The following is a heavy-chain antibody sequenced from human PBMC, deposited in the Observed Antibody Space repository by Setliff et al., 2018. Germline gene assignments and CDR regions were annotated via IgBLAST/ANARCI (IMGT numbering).Heavy chain of an antibody. CDR1: GFTFSGSA. J-gene: IGHJ4*02. Sequence: PGGSLRLSCAASGFTFSGSAVYWVRQASGGGLEWVGLMRSKADSYATAYAASVEARFTISRDDSKNTAYLQVNSLKTEDTAVYYCAITMTTGVDFFDYWGQGTLVTVSS. CDR2: MRSKADSYAT. CDR3: AITMTTGVDFFDY. D-gene: IGHD4-17*01. V-gene: IGHV3-73*01.